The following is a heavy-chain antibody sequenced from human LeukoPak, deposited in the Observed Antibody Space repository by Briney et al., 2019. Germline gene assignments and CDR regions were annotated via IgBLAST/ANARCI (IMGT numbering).Heavy chain of an antibody. Sequence: GGSLRLSCAASGFTFSSYGMHWVRQAPGKGLEWVAVISYDGSNKYYADSVKGRFTISRDNSRNTLYLQMNSLRAEDTAVYYCARSKRGAGDYFDYWGQGTLVTVSS. CDR2: ISYDGSNK. D-gene: IGHD1-26*01. CDR1: GFTFSSYG. CDR3: ARSKRGAGDYFDY. V-gene: IGHV3-30*03. J-gene: IGHJ4*02.